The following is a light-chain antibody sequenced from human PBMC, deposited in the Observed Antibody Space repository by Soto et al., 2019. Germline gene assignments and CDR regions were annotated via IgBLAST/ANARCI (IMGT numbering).Light chain of an antibody. Sequence: DIPMTQSPSTLSASVGDSVTITCRASQSVGRWLAWYQQKPGKAPEVLIYKASTLQYGVPSRFSGSGSGTEFTLTISSLQPDYFATYYCQQYDSYSTLGQGTKVDI. CDR2: KAS. CDR1: QSVGRW. CDR3: QQYDSYST. J-gene: IGKJ1*01. V-gene: IGKV1-5*03.